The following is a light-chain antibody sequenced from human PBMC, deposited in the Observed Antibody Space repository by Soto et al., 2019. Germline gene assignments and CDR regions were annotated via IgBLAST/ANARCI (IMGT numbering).Light chain of an antibody. Sequence: SSELTQPPSVSVSPGQTASITCSRDKLGDKYACWYQQKPGQSPVLVIYQNNKRPSGIPERFSGSNSGNTATLTISGTQAMDEADYYCQAWDSSTAVFGGGTKVTVL. CDR1: KLGDKY. CDR3: QAWDSSTAV. J-gene: IGLJ3*02. CDR2: QNN. V-gene: IGLV3-1*01.